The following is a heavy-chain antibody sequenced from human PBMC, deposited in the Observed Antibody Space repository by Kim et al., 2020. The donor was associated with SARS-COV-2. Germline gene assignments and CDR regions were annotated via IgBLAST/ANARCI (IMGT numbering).Heavy chain of an antibody. Sequence: GGSLRLSCAASGFTFSGSAMHWVRQASGKGLEWVGRIRSKPNSYATAYAAPVKGRFTISRDDSKNTAYLQMNNLKTEDTAVYYCTHVPRTTFASWGAFDIWGQGAMLTVSS. CDR2: IRSKPNSYAT. CDR1: GFTFSGSA. CDR3: THVPRTTFASWGAFDI. V-gene: IGHV3-73*01. D-gene: IGHD1-1*01. J-gene: IGHJ3*02.